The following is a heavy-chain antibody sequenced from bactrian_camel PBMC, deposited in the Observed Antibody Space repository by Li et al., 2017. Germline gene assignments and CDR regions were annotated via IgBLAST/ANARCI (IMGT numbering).Heavy chain of an antibody. J-gene: IGHJ4*01. CDR1: GYSVSTGY. CDR3: AADNVNLQLARHYSY. D-gene: IGHD7*01. V-gene: IGHV3S53*01. Sequence: HVQLVESGGGSVQAVGSLRLSCTASGYSVSTGYMAWFRQGPGKEREGVAAIDTAGAPTYTYAVQGRFTISKDNVKNTLYLQMNDLKSEDTAMYYCAADNVNLQLARHYSYWGQGTQVTVS. CDR2: IDTAGAP.